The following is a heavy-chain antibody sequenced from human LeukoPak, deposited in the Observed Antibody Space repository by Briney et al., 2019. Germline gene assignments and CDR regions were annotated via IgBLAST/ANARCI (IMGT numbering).Heavy chain of an antibody. J-gene: IGHJ5*02. CDR2: INHSGST. CDR3: ARSNGYYDSSGYYYGGWFDP. D-gene: IGHD3-22*01. V-gene: IGHV4-34*01. Sequence: SETLSLTCAVYGGSFSGYYWSWIRQPPGKGLEWIGEINHSGSTNYNPSLKSRVTISVDTSKNRFSLKLSSVTAADTAVYYCARSNGYYDSSGYYYGGWFDPWGQGTLVTVSS. CDR1: GGSFSGYY.